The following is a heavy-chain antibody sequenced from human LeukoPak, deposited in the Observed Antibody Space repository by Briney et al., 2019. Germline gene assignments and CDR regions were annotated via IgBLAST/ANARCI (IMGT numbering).Heavy chain of an antibody. CDR3: ARAYDFWSGYPIDY. Sequence: PGGSLRLFCAASGFTFSSYAMHWVRQAPGKGLECVSAISRNGGSTYYAHSVKGRFTISRDNSKNTLYLQMGSLRAENMAAYYFARAYDFWSGYPIDYWGQGTLVTASS. V-gene: IGHV3-64*01. CDR1: GFTFSSYA. CDR2: ISRNGGST. J-gene: IGHJ4*02. D-gene: IGHD3-3*01.